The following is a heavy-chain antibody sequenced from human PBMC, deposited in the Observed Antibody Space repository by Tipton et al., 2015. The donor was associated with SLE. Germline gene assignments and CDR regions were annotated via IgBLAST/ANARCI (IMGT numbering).Heavy chain of an antibody. CDR2: ISFDGSNK. J-gene: IGHJ6*03. D-gene: IGHD1-26*01. V-gene: IGHV3-30*04. CDR3: ARDHRWDSPRGYYHMDV. Sequence: SLRLSCAASGFTFSTYAMHWVRQAPGKGLEWVAVISFDGSNKYYADSVKGRFTISRDNSKNMLYLQMNSLRGEDTALYYCARDHRWDSPRGYYHMDVWGKGTTVTVSS. CDR1: GFTFSTYA.